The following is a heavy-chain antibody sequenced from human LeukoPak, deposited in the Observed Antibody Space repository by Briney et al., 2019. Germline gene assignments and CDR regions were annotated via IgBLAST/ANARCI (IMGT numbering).Heavy chain of an antibody. CDR2: ISNDGSRK. CDR1: GFTFSSYG. V-gene: IGHV3-30*03. Sequence: PGGSLRLSCAASGFTFSSYGFHWVRQAPGKGLEWVAIISNDGSRKYYAHSVEGRFTISRDNSKNTLYLQMDSLRAEDTAVYYCARDRAWNYFDYWGQGTLVTVSS. CDR3: ARDRAWNYFDY. J-gene: IGHJ4*02. D-gene: IGHD3-3*01.